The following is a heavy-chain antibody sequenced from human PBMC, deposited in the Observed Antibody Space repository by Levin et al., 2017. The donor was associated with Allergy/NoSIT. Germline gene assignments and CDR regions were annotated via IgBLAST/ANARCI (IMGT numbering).Heavy chain of an antibody. V-gene: IGHV4-39*01. CDR3: STQRGATSNIDY. Sequence: PSETLSLTCTVSGASISTNNYYWGWVRQPPGTGLEWIGCMYHTGSTYYSPSLKSRVTFSIDTSKNQFSLKLSSITAADTAVYFCSTQRGATSNIDYWGQGTLVTVSS. J-gene: IGHJ4*02. CDR1: GASISTNNYY. CDR2: MYHTGST. D-gene: IGHD2-2*01.